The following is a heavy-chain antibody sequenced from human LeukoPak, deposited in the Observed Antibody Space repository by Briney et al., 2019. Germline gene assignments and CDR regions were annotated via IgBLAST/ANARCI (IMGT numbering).Heavy chain of an antibody. CDR3: ARVSESCSSTSCYTGYMDV. CDR1: GYTFTSYD. V-gene: IGHV1-8*01. J-gene: IGHJ6*03. Sequence: ASVKVSCKASGYTFTSYDINCLRQATGQGLEWMGWMIPNSGNTGYAQKFQGRVTMTKNTSISTAYMELSSLRSEDTAPYYCARVSESCSSTSCYTGYMDVWGKGTTVTVSS. CDR2: MIPNSGNT. D-gene: IGHD2-2*02.